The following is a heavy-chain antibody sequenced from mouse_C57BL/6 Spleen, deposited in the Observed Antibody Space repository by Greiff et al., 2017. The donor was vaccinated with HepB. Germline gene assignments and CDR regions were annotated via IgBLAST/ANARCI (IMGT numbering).Heavy chain of an antibody. CDR3: ARFASMVTRAMDY. V-gene: IGHV1-19*01. J-gene: IGHJ4*01. CDR2: INPYNGGT. D-gene: IGHD2-1*01. CDR1: GYTFTDYY. Sequence: VQLQQSGPVLVKPGASVKMSCKASGYTFTDYYMNWVKQSHGKSLEWIGVINPYNGGTSYNQKFKGKATLTVDKSSSTAYMELNSLTSEDSAVYYCARFASMVTRAMDYWGQGTSVTVSS.